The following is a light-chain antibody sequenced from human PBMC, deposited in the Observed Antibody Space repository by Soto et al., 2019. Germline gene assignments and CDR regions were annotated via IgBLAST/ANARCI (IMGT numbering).Light chain of an antibody. CDR1: QSLGTW. Sequence: DIPMTQSPSTLSASVGDTVTITCRASQSLGTWLAWYQQKPGKAPKLLIYDASSLESGVPSRFSGSGIGTEFTLTISSLQPDDFATYYCQQYNSYSGTFGQGTKLEIK. V-gene: IGKV1-5*01. CDR2: DAS. J-gene: IGKJ2*01. CDR3: QQYNSYSGT.